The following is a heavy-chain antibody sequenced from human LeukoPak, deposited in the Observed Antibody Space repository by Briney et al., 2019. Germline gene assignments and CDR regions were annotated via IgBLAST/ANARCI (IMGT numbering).Heavy chain of an antibody. V-gene: IGHV4-59*01. J-gene: IGHJ3*02. CDR2: IYYSGST. CDR1: GGSISSYY. Sequence: PSETLSLTCTVSGGSISSYYWSWIRQPPGKGLEWIGYIYYSGSTNYNPSLKSRVTISVDTSKNQFSLKLSSVTAADTAVYYCARMYSGSHSGRGAFDIWGQGTMVTVSS. CDR3: ARMYSGSHSGRGAFDI. D-gene: IGHD1-26*01.